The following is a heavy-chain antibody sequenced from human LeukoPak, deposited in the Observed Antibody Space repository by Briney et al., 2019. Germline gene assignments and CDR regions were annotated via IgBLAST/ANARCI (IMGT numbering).Heavy chain of an antibody. CDR3: ARPQSNWNDYDSYPMDV. J-gene: IGHJ6*02. CDR2: INPSDGHA. V-gene: IGHV1-46*01. CDR1: GYTFTDYH. D-gene: IGHD1-1*01. Sequence: ASVKVSCKTSGYTFTDYHMHWLRQAPRQGLEWMGIINPSDGHATYAQRFQGRVSMTRDTSTNTFYMEMISLRSEDTAVYFCARPQSNWNDYDSYPMDVWGQGTTVTVSS.